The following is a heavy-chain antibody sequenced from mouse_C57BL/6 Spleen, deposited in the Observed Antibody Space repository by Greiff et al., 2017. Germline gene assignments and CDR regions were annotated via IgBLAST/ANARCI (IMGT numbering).Heavy chain of an antibody. CDR1: GFSLTSYG. CDR3: ARKGSDDYYFDY. V-gene: IGHV2-2*01. D-gene: IGHD2-4*01. Sequence: QVQLQQSGPGLVQPSPSLSITCTASGFSLTSYGVHWVRQSPGKGLEWLGVIWSGGSTDDNAAFISRLSISKDNSKSQVFYKMNSLQADDTAIYYCARKGSDDYYFDYWGQGTTLTVSS. J-gene: IGHJ2*01. CDR2: IWSGGST.